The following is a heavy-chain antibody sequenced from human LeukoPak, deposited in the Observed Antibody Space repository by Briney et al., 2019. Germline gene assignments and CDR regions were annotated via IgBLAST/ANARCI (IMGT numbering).Heavy chain of an antibody. J-gene: IGHJ5*02. V-gene: IGHV1-46*01. Sequence: ASVKVSCKASGYTFTSYYMHWVRQAPGQGLEWMGIINPSGGSTSYAQKFQGRVTMTRDMSTSTVYMELSSLRSEDTAVYYCARDLGTRFWFDPWGQGTLVTVSS. CDR3: ARDLGTRFWFDP. D-gene: IGHD1-1*01. CDR1: GYTFTSYY. CDR2: INPSGGST.